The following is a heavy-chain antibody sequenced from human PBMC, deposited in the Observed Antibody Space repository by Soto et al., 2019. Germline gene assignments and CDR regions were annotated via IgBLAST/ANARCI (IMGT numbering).Heavy chain of an antibody. V-gene: IGHV4-61*01. Sequence: SETLSLTCTVSGGSVSSGSYYWSWIRQPPGKGLEWIGYIYYSGSTNYNPSLKSRVTISVDTSKNQFSLKLSSVTAADTAVYYCARAKYYDYVWGSYRSYYFDYWGQGTLVTVSS. J-gene: IGHJ4*02. CDR2: IYYSGST. CDR3: ARAKYYDYVWGSYRSYYFDY. CDR1: GGSVSSGSYY. D-gene: IGHD3-16*02.